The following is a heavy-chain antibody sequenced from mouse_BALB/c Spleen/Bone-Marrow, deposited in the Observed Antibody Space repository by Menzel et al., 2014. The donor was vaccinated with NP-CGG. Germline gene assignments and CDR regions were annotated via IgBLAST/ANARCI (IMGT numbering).Heavy chain of an antibody. CDR2: IYPGDGDT. D-gene: IGHD1-1*01. Sequence: VKLQESGAELVRPGSSVKISCKASGYAFSSYWMNWVKQRPGQGLEWIGQIYPGDGDTNYNGKSKGKATLTADKSSSTAYMQLSSLTSEDSAVYFCARWITTVVAPYVMDYWGQGTSVTVSS. CDR1: GYAFSSYW. J-gene: IGHJ4*01. V-gene: IGHV1-80*01. CDR3: ARWITTVVAPYVMDY.